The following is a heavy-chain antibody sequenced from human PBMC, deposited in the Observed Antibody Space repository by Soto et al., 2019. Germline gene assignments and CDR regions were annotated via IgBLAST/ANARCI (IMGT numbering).Heavy chain of an antibody. J-gene: IGHJ4*02. V-gene: IGHV4-34*01. D-gene: IGHD6-13*01. CDR1: GGSFSGYY. Sequence: QVQLQKWGAGLLKPSETLSLTCAVYGGSFSGYYWSWIRQPQGKGLEWIGEINHSGSTNYNPSLKSRVTISVDTSKNQFSLKLSSVTAADTAVYYCARGRGAAARNSYWGQGTLVTVSS. CDR2: INHSGST. CDR3: ARGRGAAARNSY.